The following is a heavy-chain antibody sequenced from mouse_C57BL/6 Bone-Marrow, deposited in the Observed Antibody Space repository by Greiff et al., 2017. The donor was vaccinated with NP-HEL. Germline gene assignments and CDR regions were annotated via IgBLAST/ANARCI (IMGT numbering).Heavy chain of an antibody. Sequence: EVQLQESGPGLVKPSQSLSLTCSVTGYSITSGYYWNWIRQFPGNKLEWMGYISYDGSNNYNPSLKNRISITRDTSKNQFFLKLNSVTTEDTATYYCARDLYDYDLFAYWGQGTLVTVSA. J-gene: IGHJ3*01. D-gene: IGHD2-4*01. V-gene: IGHV3-6*01. CDR1: GYSITSGYY. CDR3: ARDLYDYDLFAY. CDR2: ISYDGSN.